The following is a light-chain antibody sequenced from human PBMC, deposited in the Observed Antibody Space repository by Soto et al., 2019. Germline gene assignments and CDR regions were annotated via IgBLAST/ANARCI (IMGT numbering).Light chain of an antibody. CDR1: QSIGTW. Sequence: DIQMTQSPSTLSASVRDRVTITCRASQSIGTWLAWYQQKPGRAPKLLIYDASSLESGVPSRFSGSGSGTEITLTLTRLPPDDFASYYCQHYEGNSPTFGQGTKVEI. CDR3: QHYEGNSPT. V-gene: IGKV1-5*01. J-gene: IGKJ1*01. CDR2: DAS.